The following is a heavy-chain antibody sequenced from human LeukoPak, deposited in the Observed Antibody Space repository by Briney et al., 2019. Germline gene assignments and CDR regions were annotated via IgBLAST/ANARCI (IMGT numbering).Heavy chain of an antibody. CDR2: ISAYNGNT. D-gene: IGHD3-16*02. CDR3: ARVPGVIVILRYFDY. Sequence: GASVKVSCKAPGYTFTSYGISWVRQAPGQGLEWMGWISAYNGNTNYAQKLQGRVTMTTDTSTSTAYMELRSLRSDDTAVYYCARVPGVIVILRYFDYWGQGTLVTVSS. J-gene: IGHJ4*02. CDR1: GYTFTSYG. V-gene: IGHV1-18*01.